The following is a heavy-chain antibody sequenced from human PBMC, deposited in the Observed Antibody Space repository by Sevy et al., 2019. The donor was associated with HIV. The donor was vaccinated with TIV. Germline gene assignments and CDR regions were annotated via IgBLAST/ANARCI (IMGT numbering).Heavy chain of an antibody. J-gene: IGHJ6*02. V-gene: IGHV3-66*01. D-gene: IGHD3-22*01. Sequence: GGSLRLSCEASGFTVSGNYMAWVRLAPGKGLEWVSLIDSGGCTYYADSVKGRFTISRDNAKNTLYLQMNPLRAEDTAVYFCARDRYYDASGYSYYYYGMDVWGQGTTVTVSS. CDR2: IDSGGCT. CDR3: ARDRYYDASGYSYYYYGMDV. CDR1: GFTVSGNY.